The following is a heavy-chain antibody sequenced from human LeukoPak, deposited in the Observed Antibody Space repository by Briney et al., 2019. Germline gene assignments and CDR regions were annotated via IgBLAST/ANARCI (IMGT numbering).Heavy chain of an antibody. CDR2: IDPGGST. J-gene: IGHJ6*04. CDR1: GFIVSSTY. Sequence: PGGSLRLSCAASGFIVSSTYMSWVRQAPGQGLQWVSVIDPGGSTFYADSVRGRFSISRDSSKNTLYLQMGSLRAEDTAVYYCARAMNGVDVWGKGTTVTVSS. V-gene: IGHV3-53*01. CDR3: ARAMNGVDV.